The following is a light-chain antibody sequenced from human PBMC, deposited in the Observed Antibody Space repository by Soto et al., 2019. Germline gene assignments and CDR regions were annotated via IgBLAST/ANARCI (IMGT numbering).Light chain of an antibody. J-gene: IGKJ2*01. CDR1: QSLFHSGDGNTH. V-gene: IGKV2-40*01. CDR2: ALS. CDR3: MGRGEWPGW. Sequence: VMTPTPLSLPATPGEPASISCTSSQSLFHSGDGNTHWDWYLQKPGRSPQLLIYALSYRASGVPDRFSGSGSGTEFTLKMSGVEAGEVGVYCWMGRGEWPGWFGEGTKLEIK.